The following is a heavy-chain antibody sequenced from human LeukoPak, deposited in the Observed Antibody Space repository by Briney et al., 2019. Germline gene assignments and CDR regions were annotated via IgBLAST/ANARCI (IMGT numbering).Heavy chain of an antibody. CDR3: ARKSRDSSSWWFDP. CDR2: INAYNGNT. Sequence: ASVKVSCKASGYTFSRFGISWVRQAPGQGLEWLGWINAYNGNTNYAQKLQGRVTMTTDTSTSTAYMELRSLRSDDTAVYYCARKSRDSSSWWFDPWGQGTLVTVSS. D-gene: IGHD6-13*01. V-gene: IGHV1-18*01. J-gene: IGHJ5*02. CDR1: GYTFSRFG.